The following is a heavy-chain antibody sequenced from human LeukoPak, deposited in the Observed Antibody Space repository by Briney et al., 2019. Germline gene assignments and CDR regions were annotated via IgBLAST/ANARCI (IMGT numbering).Heavy chain of an antibody. Sequence: PGGSLRLSCAASGFTFSSYAMSWVRQAPGKGLEWVSAISGSGGSTYYADSVKGRFPISRDNSKNTLYLQMNSLRAEDTAVYYCAKDGGLWVSAHWGDSWGRGTLVTVSS. V-gene: IGHV3-23*01. J-gene: IGHJ4*02. CDR1: GFTFSSYA. D-gene: IGHD7-27*01. CDR2: ISGSGGST. CDR3: AKDGGLWVSAHWGDS.